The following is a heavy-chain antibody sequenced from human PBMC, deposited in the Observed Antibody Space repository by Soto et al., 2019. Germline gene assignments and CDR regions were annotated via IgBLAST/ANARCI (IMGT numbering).Heavy chain of an antibody. J-gene: IGHJ5*02. CDR1: GGTFSNYA. D-gene: IGHD2-15*01. V-gene: IGHV1-69*15. Sequence: QVQLVQSGAEVKKPGSSVKVSCKASGGTFSNYAITWVRQAPGQGLEWLGRIIPIFGTRDYAQKFQGRVTISADESTTPAYMELSSLRSDDTAVYYCAKDGGREGYFGNWFDHWGQGTLVTVSS. CDR3: AKDGGREGYFGNWFDH. CDR2: IIPIFGTR.